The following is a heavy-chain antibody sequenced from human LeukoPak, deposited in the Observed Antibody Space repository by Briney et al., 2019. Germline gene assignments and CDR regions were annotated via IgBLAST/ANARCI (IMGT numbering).Heavy chain of an antibody. CDR3: ARVAMVRGYGDYFDY. Sequence: ADTLSLLCTVSGGSISSYYGSCIRQPPGKGLEGIGYIYYSGSTNYNPSLKSRVTISVDTSKNQFSLKLSSVTAADTAVYYCARVAMVRGYGDYFDYWGQGPLVTVSS. CDR1: GGSISSYY. J-gene: IGHJ4*02. D-gene: IGHD3-10*01. CDR2: IYYSGST. V-gene: IGHV4-59*07.